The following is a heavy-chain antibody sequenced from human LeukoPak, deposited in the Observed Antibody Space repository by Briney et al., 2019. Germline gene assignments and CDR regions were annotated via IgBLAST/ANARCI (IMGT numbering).Heavy chain of an antibody. CDR1: GGSFSGYY. J-gene: IGHJ5*02. CDR3: ARGGFSYGPNPRSNWFDP. CDR2: INHSGST. Sequence: PSETLSLTCAVYGGSFSGYYWSWIRQPPGKGLEWIGEINHSGSTNYNPSLKSRVTISVDTSKNQFSLKLSSVTAADTAVYYCARGGFSYGPNPRSNWFDPWGQGTLVTVSS. V-gene: IGHV4-34*01. D-gene: IGHD5-18*01.